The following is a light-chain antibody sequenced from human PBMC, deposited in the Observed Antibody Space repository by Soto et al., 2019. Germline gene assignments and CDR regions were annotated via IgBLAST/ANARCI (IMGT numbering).Light chain of an antibody. J-gene: IGKJ1*01. CDR2: KAS. V-gene: IGKV1-5*03. Sequence: DIQMTQSPSTLSGSVGDRVTITCRASQTISSWLAWYQQKPGKAPKLLIYKASTLKSGVPSRFSGSGSGTEFTLTISSLQHADFATSYCQHYNSYSEAFGQGTKVELK. CDR3: QHYNSYSEA. CDR1: QTISSW.